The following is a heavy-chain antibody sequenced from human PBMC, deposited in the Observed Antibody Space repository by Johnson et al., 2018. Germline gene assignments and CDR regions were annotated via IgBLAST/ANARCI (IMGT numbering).Heavy chain of an antibody. Sequence: VQLQESGGGLVKXGRSLRLSCTASGFTFGDYAMSWFRQAPGKGLEWVGFIRSKAYGGTTEYAASVKGRFTISRDDSKSIAYLQMNSLKTEDTAVYYCSVAIVVVPAAIGGMDVWGQGTTVTVSS. V-gene: IGHV3-49*05. D-gene: IGHD2-2*02. CDR1: GFTFGDYA. CDR3: SVAIVVVPAAIGGMDV. CDR2: IRSKAYGGTT. J-gene: IGHJ6*02.